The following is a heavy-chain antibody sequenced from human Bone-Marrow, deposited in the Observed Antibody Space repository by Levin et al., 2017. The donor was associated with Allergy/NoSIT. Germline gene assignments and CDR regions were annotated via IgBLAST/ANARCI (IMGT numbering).Heavy chain of an antibody. CDR1: GFTFSVYG. D-gene: IGHD2-21*01. V-gene: IGHV3-33*01. J-gene: IGHJ4*02. CDR3: ARDSHISSQLDY. Sequence: TGGSLRLSCAASGFTFSVYGMHWVRQAPGKGLEWVAFTWYDGSKTYYLDSVKGRFTISRDNSENTLHLQMNNLRAEDTAVYFCARDSHISSQLDYWGQGTLVSVSS. CDR2: TWYDGSKT.